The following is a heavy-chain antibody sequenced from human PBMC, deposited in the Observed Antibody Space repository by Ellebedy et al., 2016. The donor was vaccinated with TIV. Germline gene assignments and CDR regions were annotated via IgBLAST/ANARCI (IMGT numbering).Heavy chain of an antibody. J-gene: IGHJ3*02. CDR2: IYNGGVT. CDR3: ARWVNDFSAFDI. V-gene: IGHV4-59*01. CDR1: GGFLTGYY. D-gene: IGHD4-11*01. Sequence: MPSETLSLTCTVSGGFLTGYYWSWIRQPPGQRLEWIGYIYNGGVTNYNNSLESRVTISDNAYRNPFSLKLTSVTAADTAVYYCARWVNDFSAFDIWGQGTMVTVSS.